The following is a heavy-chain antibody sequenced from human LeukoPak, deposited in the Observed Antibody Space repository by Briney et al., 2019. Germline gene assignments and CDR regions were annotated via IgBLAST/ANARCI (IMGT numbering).Heavy chain of an antibody. J-gene: IGHJ4*02. CDR3: AKDSSPYYYDSSGYYGY. V-gene: IGHV3-23*01. CDR2: ISGSGGST. Sequence: GGSLRLSCAASGFTFSSYAMSWVRQAPGKGLEWVSAISGSGGSTYYADSVKGRFTISRDNSKNTLYLQMNSLRAEDTAVYYCAKDSSPYYYDSSGYYGYWGQGTLVTVSS. D-gene: IGHD3-22*01. CDR1: GFTFSSYA.